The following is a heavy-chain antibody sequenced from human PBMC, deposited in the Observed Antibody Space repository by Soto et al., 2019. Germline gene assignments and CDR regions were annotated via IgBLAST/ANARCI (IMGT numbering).Heavy chain of an antibody. J-gene: IGHJ4*02. V-gene: IGHV4-59*01. Sequence: PSETLSLTCTVSGGSISSYYWNWIRQPPGKGLEWIGDIYYGGGTNYNPSLKSRVTLSVDTSKNQFSLKLSSVTAADTAVYYCARVPDYWGQGILVTVSS. CDR2: IYYGGGT. CDR1: GGSISSYY. CDR3: ARVPDY. D-gene: IGHD2-2*01.